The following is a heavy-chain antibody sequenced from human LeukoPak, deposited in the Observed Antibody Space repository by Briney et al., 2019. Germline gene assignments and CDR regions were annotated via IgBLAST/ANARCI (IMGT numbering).Heavy chain of an antibody. Sequence: SETLSLTCAVYGGSFSGYYWSWIRQPPGKGLEWIGEINHSGSTNYNPSLKSRVTISVDTSKNQFSLKLGSVTAADTAVYYCARGYLDCSSTSCQYYFDYWGQGTLVTVSS. V-gene: IGHV4-34*01. CDR2: INHSGST. D-gene: IGHD2-2*01. CDR3: ARGYLDCSSTSCQYYFDY. CDR1: GGSFSGYY. J-gene: IGHJ4*02.